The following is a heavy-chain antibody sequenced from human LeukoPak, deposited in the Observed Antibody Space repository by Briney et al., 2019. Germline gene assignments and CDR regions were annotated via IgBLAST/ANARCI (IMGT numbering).Heavy chain of an antibody. CDR2: ISSSSSYI. CDR1: GFTFRSSS. V-gene: IGHV3-21*01. Sequence: GGSLRLSCVASGFTFRSSSMNWVRQAPGKGLEWVSSISSSSSYIYYADSVKGRFTISRDNAKNSLYLQMNSLRAEDTAVYYCAREAPGPTSLWSPLNDAFDIWGQGTMVIVSS. CDR3: AREAPGPTSLWSPLNDAFDI. J-gene: IGHJ3*02. D-gene: IGHD1-7*01.